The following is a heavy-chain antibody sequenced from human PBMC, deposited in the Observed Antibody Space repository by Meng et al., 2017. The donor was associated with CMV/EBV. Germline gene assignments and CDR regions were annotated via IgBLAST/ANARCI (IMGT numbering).Heavy chain of an antibody. D-gene: IGHD5-12*01. CDR2: ISSSGSTI. CDR3: ARGDFDGYSEFFDP. J-gene: IGHJ5*02. CDR1: GFTFSDYY. Sequence: ASGFTFSDYYMSWIRQAPGKGMEWVSYISSSGSTIYYADSVKGRFTISRDNAKNSLYLQMNSLRAEDTAVYYCARGDFDGYSEFFDPWGQGTLVTVSS. V-gene: IGHV3-11*01.